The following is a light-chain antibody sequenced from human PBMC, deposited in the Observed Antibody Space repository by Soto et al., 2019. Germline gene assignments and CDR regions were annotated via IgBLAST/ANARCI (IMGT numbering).Light chain of an antibody. CDR2: KVS. Sequence: DIQMTQSPSTLSASVGDRVTITCRASQSVNDWLAWYQQKPGKAPNLLIYKVSNLESGVPSRFSGSGSGTEFTLTINSLQPDDFATYYCQQYNSYSWTFGQGTKVEIK. V-gene: IGKV1-5*03. J-gene: IGKJ1*01. CDR1: QSVNDW. CDR3: QQYNSYSWT.